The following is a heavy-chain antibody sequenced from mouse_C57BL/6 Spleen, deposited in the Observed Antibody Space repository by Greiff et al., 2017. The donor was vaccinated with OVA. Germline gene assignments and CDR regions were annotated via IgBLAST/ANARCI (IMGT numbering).Heavy chain of an antibody. V-gene: IGHV5-16*01. CDR2: INYDGSST. J-gene: IGHJ4*01. CDR3: AREGGYSNSYAMDY. CDR1: GFTFSDYY. Sequence: DVHLVESEGGLVQPGSSMKLSCTASGFTFSDYYMAWVRQVPEKGLEWVANINYDGSSTYYLDSLKSRFIISRDNAKNILYLQMSSLKSEDTATYYCAREGGYSNSYAMDYWGQGTSVTVSS. D-gene: IGHD2-5*01.